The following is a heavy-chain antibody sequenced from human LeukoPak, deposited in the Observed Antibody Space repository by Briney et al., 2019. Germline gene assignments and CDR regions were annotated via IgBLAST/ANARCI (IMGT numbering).Heavy chain of an antibody. J-gene: IGHJ4*02. V-gene: IGHV3-30*02. Sequence: GGSLRLSCAASGFTFSSYGMHWVRQAPGKGLEWVAFIRYDGSNKYYADSVKGRFTISRDNARNSLYLQMNSLRAEDTALYYCAKDHYYDSSGYLNYWGQGTLVTVSS. D-gene: IGHD3-22*01. CDR1: GFTFSSYG. CDR3: AKDHYYDSSGYLNY. CDR2: IRYDGSNK.